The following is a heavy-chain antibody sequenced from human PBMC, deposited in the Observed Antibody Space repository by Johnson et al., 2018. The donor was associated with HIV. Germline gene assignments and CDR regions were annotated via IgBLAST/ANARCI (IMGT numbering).Heavy chain of an antibody. CDR2: IWYDGSNK. Sequence: QVQLVESGGGFVQPGGSLRLSCAASGFTFSSYGMHWVRQAPGKGLEWVAVIWYDGSNKYYADPVRGRFTISRDNSKNTLYLQMNSLRAEDTAVYYCARAFLQSSGWGPALPDAFDIWGQGTMVTVSS. J-gene: IGHJ3*02. CDR1: GFTFSSYG. CDR3: ARAFLQSSGWGPALPDAFDI. D-gene: IGHD6-19*01. V-gene: IGHV3-33*01.